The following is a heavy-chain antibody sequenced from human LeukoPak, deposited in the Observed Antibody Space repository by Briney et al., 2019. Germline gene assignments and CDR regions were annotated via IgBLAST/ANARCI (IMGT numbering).Heavy chain of an antibody. Sequence: GGSLRLSCAASGFILSSYGMNWVRQVPGKGLEWISYISNSGSTIIYADSVKGRFTISRDNAKNSLYLQMDSLRAEDTAVYYCARPDYYRGAGSYGGDYWGQGTLVTVSS. D-gene: IGHD3-10*01. CDR3: ARPDYYRGAGSYGGDY. V-gene: IGHV3-48*01. CDR1: GFILSSYG. CDR2: ISNSGSTI. J-gene: IGHJ4*02.